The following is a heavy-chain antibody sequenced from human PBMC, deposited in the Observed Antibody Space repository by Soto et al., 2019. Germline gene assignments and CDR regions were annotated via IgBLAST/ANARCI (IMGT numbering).Heavy chain of an antibody. Sequence: SGPTLVNPTQTLTLTCTFSGFSLSTSGMCVSWIRQPPGKALEWLALIDWDDDKYYSTSLKTRLTISKDTSKNQVVLTMTNMDPVDTATYYCARIMTTVDRPLYYYGMDVWGQGTTVTVSS. CDR2: IDWDDDK. CDR3: ARIMTTVDRPLYYYGMDV. V-gene: IGHV2-70*01. J-gene: IGHJ6*02. D-gene: IGHD4-17*01. CDR1: GFSLSTSGMC.